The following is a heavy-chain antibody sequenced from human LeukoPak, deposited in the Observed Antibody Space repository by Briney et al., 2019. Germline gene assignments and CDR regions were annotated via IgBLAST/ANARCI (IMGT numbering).Heavy chain of an antibody. V-gene: IGHV4-30-2*01. D-gene: IGHD2/OR15-2a*01. Sequence: SETLSLTCAVSGGSISSGGYPWSWIRQPPGKGLEWIGYIYHSGSTYYNSSLKSRVTISVDRSKNQFSLKLSSVTAADTAVYYCARGGIGSNFDYWGQGTLVTVSS. J-gene: IGHJ4*02. CDR1: GGSISSGGYP. CDR2: IYHSGST. CDR3: ARGGIGSNFDY.